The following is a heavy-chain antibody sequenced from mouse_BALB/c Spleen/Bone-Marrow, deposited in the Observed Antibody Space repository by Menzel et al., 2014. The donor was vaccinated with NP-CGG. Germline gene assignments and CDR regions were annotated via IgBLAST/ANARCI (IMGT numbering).Heavy chain of an antibody. J-gene: IGHJ3*01. CDR2: ISSGSSTI. CDR1: GFTFSSFG. V-gene: IGHV5-17*02. D-gene: IGHD2-1*01. Sequence: EVKLQESGGGLVQPGGSRKLSCAASGFTFSSFGMHWVRQAPEKGLEWVAYISSGSSTIYYADTVKGRFTISRDNPKNTLFLQMTSLRSEDTAMYYCARGGNFAWFAYWGQGTLVTVSA. CDR3: ARGGNFAWFAY.